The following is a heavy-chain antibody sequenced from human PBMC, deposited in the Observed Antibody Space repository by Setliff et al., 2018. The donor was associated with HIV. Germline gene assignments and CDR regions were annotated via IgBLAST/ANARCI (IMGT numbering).Heavy chain of an antibody. Sequence: EASVKVSCKASGYTFTSHGISWVRQAPGQGLEWMGWIGAYNGNTNYVQKLQGRVTMTTDTSTTTAYMELRSLTSDDTAVYYCARDSLRLPKYTTSWEYFGSWGQGTLVTVSS. V-gene: IGHV1-18*01. D-gene: IGHD6-6*01. CDR1: GYTFTSHG. CDR3: ARDSLRLPKYTTSWEYFGS. CDR2: IGAYNGNT. J-gene: IGHJ4*02.